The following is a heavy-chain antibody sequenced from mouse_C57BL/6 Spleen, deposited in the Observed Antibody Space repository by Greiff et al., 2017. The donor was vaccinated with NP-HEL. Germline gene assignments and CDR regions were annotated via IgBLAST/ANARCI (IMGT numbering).Heavy chain of an antibody. CDR1: GYTFTDYN. CDR2: INPNNGGT. V-gene: IGHV1-22*01. J-gene: IGHJ1*03. Sequence: VQLQQSGPELVKPGASVKMSCKASGYTFTDYNMHWVKQSHGKSLVWIGYINPNNGGTSYNQKFKGKATLTVNKSSSTAYMELRSLTSEDSAVYYCARGTYYDYAHWYFDVWGTGTTVTVSS. CDR3: ARGTYYDYAHWYFDV. D-gene: IGHD2-4*01.